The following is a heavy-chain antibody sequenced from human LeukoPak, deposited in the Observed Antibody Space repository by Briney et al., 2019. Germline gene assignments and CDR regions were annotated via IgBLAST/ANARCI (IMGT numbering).Heavy chain of an antibody. J-gene: IGHJ3*01. CDR1: GFTFRTYA. CDR2: ISSDGSNK. V-gene: IGHV3-30-3*01. D-gene: IGHD3-3*01. Sequence: GGSLRLSCAASGFTFRTYAIHWVRQAPGKGLEWVSVISSDGSNKDYADSVKGRFTISRDNSKNTLYLQMNSLRPEDTAVYYCARDPAIDYGLWGQETMVSVSS. CDR3: ARDPAIDYGL.